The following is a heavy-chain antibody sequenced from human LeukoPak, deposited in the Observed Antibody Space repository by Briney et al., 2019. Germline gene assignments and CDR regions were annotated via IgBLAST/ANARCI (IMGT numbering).Heavy chain of an antibody. CDR1: GFTFSSYS. CDR2: ISSSSSYI. J-gene: IGHJ6*03. Sequence: TGGSLRLSCAASGFTFSSYSMNWVRQAPGKGLEWVSSISSSSSYIYYADSVKGRFTISRDNAKNSLYLQMNSLRAEDTAVYYCAREPAGRAYYYYHMDVWGKGTTVTVSS. V-gene: IGHV3-21*01. CDR3: AREPAGRAYYYYHMDV. D-gene: IGHD1-14*01.